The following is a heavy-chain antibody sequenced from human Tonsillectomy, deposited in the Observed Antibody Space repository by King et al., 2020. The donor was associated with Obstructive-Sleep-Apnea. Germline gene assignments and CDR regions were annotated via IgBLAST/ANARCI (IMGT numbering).Heavy chain of an antibody. J-gene: IGHJ4*02. CDR1: GFTFICYW. CDR3: ARSNQQPFDY. D-gene: IGHD1-14*01. CDR2: INSDGSST. Sequence: VQLVESGGGLVQPGGSLRLSCAASGFTFICYWMHWVRQAPGKGLVWVSRINSDGSSTSYADSVKGRFTSSRDNAKNTLYLQMNSLRAEDTAVYYCARSNQQPFDYWGQGTLVTVSS. V-gene: IGHV3-74*01.